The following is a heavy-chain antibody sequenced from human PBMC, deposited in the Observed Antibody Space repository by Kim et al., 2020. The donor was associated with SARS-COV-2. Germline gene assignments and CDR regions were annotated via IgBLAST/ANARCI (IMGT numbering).Heavy chain of an antibody. V-gene: IGHV5-51*01. Sequence: RYSPSLQGQVTISADKSVSTAYLQWSSLKASDTAMYYCAGRLSGSQTFDYWGQGTLVTVSS. D-gene: IGHD1-26*01. CDR3: AGRLSGSQTFDY. J-gene: IGHJ4*02.